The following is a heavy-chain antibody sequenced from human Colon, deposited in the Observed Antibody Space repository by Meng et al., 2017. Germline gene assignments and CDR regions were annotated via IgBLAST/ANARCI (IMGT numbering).Heavy chain of an antibody. CDR2: ISYDGSHS. J-gene: IGHJ4*02. V-gene: IGHV3-30*04. CDR3: ARGNLKFSMIVVATNPNFDY. D-gene: IGHD1-26*01. Sequence: GESLKISCAASGFTFSNFAMHWVRQGTGKGLEWLSFISYDGSHSYYADSVRGRFTVSRDNSKNTLYLQMNNLKAEDTAVYYRARGNLKFSMIVVATNPNFDYWGQSTLVTVSS. CDR1: GFTFSNFA.